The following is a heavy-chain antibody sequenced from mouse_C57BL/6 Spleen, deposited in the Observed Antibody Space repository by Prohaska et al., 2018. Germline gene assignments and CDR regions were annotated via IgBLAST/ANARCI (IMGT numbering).Heavy chain of an antibody. V-gene: IGHV11-2*01. Sequence: MSWVRQTPGKTLEWIGDINSDGSAINYAPSIKDRFTIFRDNDKSTLYLQMSNVRSEDTAMYFCMRYGNYWYFDVWGTETTVTVSS. CDR3: MRYGNYWYFDV. J-gene: IGHJ1*03. CDR2: INSDGSAI. D-gene: IGHD2-1*01.